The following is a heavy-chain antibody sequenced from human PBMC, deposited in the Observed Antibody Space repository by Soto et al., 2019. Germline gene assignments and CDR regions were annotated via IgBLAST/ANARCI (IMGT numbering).Heavy chain of an antibody. CDR1: GFTFSSYA. D-gene: IGHD3-3*01. Sequence: GGSLRLSCAASGFTFSSYAMSWVRQAPGKGLEWVSAISGSGGSTYYADSVKGRFTISRDNSKNTLYLQMNSLRAEDTAVYYCAKDPDMYYDLWSGYPNWFDPWGQGTLVTVSS. V-gene: IGHV3-23*01. J-gene: IGHJ5*02. CDR2: ISGSGGST. CDR3: AKDPDMYYDLWSGYPNWFDP.